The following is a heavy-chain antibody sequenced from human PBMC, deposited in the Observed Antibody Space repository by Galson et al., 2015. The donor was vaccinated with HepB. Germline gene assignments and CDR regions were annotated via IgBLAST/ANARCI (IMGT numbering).Heavy chain of an antibody. Sequence: SLRLSCAASGFTFSSYGMHWVRQAPGKGLEWVAVIWYDGSNKYYADSVKGRFTISRDNSKNTLYLQMNSLRAEDTAVYYCARDLPTLDLGIGLLPGGPFDCWGQGTLVTVSS. CDR2: IWYDGSNK. D-gene: IGHD5-12*01. V-gene: IGHV3-33*01. J-gene: IGHJ4*02. CDR3: ARDLPTLDLGIGLLPGGPFDC. CDR1: GFTFSSYG.